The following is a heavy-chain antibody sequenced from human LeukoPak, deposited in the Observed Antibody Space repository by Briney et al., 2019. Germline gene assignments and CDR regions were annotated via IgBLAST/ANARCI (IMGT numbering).Heavy chain of an antibody. CDR1: GFTFSSYG. D-gene: IGHD2-8*01. J-gene: IGHJ4*02. CDR2: IRYDGSNK. Sequence: GGSLRLSCAASGFTFSSYGMHWVRQAPGKGLEWVAFIRYDGSNKYYADSVKGRLTISRDNAKNTLYLQMNSLRAEDTALYYCAKDLPEVDGMHYWGQGTLVTVSS. CDR3: AKDLPEVDGMHY. V-gene: IGHV3-30*02.